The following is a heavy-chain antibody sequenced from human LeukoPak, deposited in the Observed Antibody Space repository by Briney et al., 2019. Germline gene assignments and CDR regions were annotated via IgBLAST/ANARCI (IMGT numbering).Heavy chain of an antibody. CDR3: AREKASTTGTTDYDY. D-gene: IGHD1-1*01. J-gene: IGHJ4*02. CDR2: ISSSGSTI. Sequence: GGSLRLSCAASGFTFSSYEMNWVRQAPGKGLEWVSYISSSGSTILYADSVKGRFTISRDNAKNSLFLQMNSLRAGDTAVYYCAREKASTTGTTDYDYWGQGTLVTVSS. V-gene: IGHV3-48*03. CDR1: GFTFSSYE.